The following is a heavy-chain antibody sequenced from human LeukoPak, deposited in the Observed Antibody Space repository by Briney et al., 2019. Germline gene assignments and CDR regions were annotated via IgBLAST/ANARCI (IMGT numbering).Heavy chain of an antibody. J-gene: IGHJ5*02. V-gene: IGHV3-23*01. D-gene: IGHD3-10*01. Sequence: PGGSLRLSCAASGFTFSSYAMNWVRQAPGKGLEWVSAITGSGGRTYYADSVKGRFTISRDNSKNTLYLQMNSLRAEDTAVYYCAKAYYYGSGLQFPAFDPWGQGTLVTVSS. CDR2: ITGSGGRT. CDR3: AKAYYYGSGLQFPAFDP. CDR1: GFTFSSYA.